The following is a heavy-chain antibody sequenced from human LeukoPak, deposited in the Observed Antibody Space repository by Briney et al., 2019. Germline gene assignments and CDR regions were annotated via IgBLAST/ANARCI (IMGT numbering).Heavy chain of an antibody. D-gene: IGHD1-26*01. V-gene: IGHV3-74*01. Sequence: GGSLRLSCAASGFTFSSYWMHWVRQAPGKGLVWVSRINSDGSATTYAEFVKGRFTISRDNAKKTLYLQMNSLRAEDTAVYYCARDSVGASIPLNWFDPWGQGTLVTVSS. CDR2: INSDGSAT. J-gene: IGHJ5*02. CDR1: GFTFSSYW. CDR3: ARDSVGASIPLNWFDP.